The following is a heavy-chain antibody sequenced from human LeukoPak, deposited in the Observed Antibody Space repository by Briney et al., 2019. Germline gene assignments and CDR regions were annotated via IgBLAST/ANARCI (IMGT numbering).Heavy chain of an antibody. CDR3: ARPRTSIAGGFYFDY. CDR1: GYSISSGYY. CDR2: IYHSGST. V-gene: IGHV4-38-2*01. J-gene: IGHJ4*02. D-gene: IGHD6-6*01. Sequence: PSETLSLTCAVSGYSISSGYYWGWIRPPPGKGLEWIGSIYHSGSTYYNPSHKSRVTISVDTSKNQFSLKLSSVTAADTAVYYCARPRTSIAGGFYFDYWGQGTLVTVSS.